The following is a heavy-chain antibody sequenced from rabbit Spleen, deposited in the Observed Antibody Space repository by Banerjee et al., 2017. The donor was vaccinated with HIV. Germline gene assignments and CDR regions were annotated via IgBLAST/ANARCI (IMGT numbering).Heavy chain of an antibody. D-gene: IGHD6-1*01. CDR2: IYTGSSGNT. V-gene: IGHV1S40*01. J-gene: IGHJ4*01. CDR1: GFSFSSSYY. Sequence: QSLEESGGGLVQPEGSLTLTCTASGFSFSSSYYMSWVRQAPGKRPEWIACIYTGSSGNTYYASWAKGRFTISKTSSTTVTLQMTSLTVADTATYFCAREKSGIVGYDLWGQGTLVTVS. CDR3: AREKSGIVGYDL.